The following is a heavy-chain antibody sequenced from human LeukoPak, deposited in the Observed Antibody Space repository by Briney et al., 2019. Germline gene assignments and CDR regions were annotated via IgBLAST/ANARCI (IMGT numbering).Heavy chain of an antibody. CDR2: ISYDGSNK. CDR1: GFTFRSYA. Sequence: GGSLRLSCSASGFTFRSYAVHWVRQAPGKGLEWVAVISYDGSNKKYGDSVKGRFTISRDNSKNTLYLQMNSLKTEDTAVYYCTTDRGTMIVVVQFDYWGQGTLVTVSS. V-gene: IGHV3-30*04. D-gene: IGHD3-22*01. J-gene: IGHJ4*02. CDR3: TTDRGTMIVVVQFDY.